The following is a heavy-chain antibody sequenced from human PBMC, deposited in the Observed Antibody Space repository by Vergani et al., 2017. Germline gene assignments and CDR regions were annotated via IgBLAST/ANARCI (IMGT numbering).Heavy chain of an antibody. V-gene: IGHV3-9*02. Sequence: EVQLEESGGGLVLPGRSLRLSCVASGFTSAGYAMHWVRQAPGKGLEWGSGISWNSNSIGYADSVKGRFTISRDNAKNSLYLQMNSLRAEDTALYYCAKGLGTSSGGGWFDPWGQGTLVTVSS. CDR1: GFTSAGYA. CDR2: ISWNSNSI. J-gene: IGHJ5*02. D-gene: IGHD6-6*01. CDR3: AKGLGTSSGGGWFDP.